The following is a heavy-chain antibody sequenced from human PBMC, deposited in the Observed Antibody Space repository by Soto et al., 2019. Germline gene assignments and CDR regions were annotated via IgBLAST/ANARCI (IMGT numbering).Heavy chain of an antibody. CDR1: GGSISSGDYY. D-gene: IGHD1-20*01. CDR2: IYYSGST. Sequence: QVQLQESGPGLVKPSQTLSLTCTVSGGSISSGDYYWSWIRQPPGQGLEWIGYIYYSGSTYYNPSLKSRVTISVDTSKNQFSLKLSSVTAADTAVYYWAREGSNWNKPGIDYWGQGTLVTVSS. J-gene: IGHJ4*02. CDR3: AREGSNWNKPGIDY. V-gene: IGHV4-30-4*01.